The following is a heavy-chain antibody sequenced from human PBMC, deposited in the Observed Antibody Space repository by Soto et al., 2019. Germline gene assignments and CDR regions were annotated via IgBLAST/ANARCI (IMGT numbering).Heavy chain of an antibody. D-gene: IGHD2-15*01. J-gene: IGHJ6*02. CDR3: AKCRGLGSPFYYDMDV. CDR1: GFTFSNYA. CDR2: ISGSGGRP. Sequence: EVQLLESGGGLVQPGGSLRLSCAASGFTFSNYAMSWVRQAPGKGLEWVSTISGSGGRPFYADSVKGRFTISRDNSKALLFLQMNSLRPEDTAVFYCAKCRGLGSPFYYDMDVWGQGTTVTVSS. V-gene: IGHV3-23*01.